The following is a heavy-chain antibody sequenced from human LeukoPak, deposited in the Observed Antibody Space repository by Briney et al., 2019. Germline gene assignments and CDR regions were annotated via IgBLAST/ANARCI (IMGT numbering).Heavy chain of an antibody. CDR1: GFTFSSYS. V-gene: IGHV3-48*01. Sequence: GSLRLSCAASGFTFSSYSMNWVRQAPGKGLEWVSYISSSSSTIYYADSVKGRFTISRDNAKNSLYLQMNSLRAEDTAVYYCARADIVVVPAAMNYYYYYMDVWGKGTTVTVSS. J-gene: IGHJ6*03. D-gene: IGHD2-2*01. CDR2: ISSSSSTI. CDR3: ARADIVVVPAAMNYYYYYMDV.